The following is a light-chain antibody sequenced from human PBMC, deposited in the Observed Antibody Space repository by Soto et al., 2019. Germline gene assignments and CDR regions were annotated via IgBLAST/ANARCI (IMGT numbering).Light chain of an antibody. CDR1: QSISSSY. Sequence: EIVLTQSPGTLSLSPGERATLSCRASQSISSSYLAWYQQKPGQAPRLLIYGPSSRATGIPDRFSGSGSGTDFTLTINRLEPEDFAVYYCQQYVTSAITFGQGTRLEI. V-gene: IGKV3-20*01. J-gene: IGKJ5*01. CDR3: QQYVTSAIT. CDR2: GPS.